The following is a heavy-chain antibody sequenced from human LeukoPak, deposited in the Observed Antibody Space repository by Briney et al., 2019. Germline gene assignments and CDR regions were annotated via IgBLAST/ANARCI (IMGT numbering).Heavy chain of an antibody. CDR2: FSGSENGT. D-gene: IGHD5-24*01. CDR1: GFTFRTYA. J-gene: IGHJ4*02. CDR3: AKRTMSAFDS. Sequence: GGSLRLSCTASGFTFRTYAMNWVRQAPGKGLEWLSGFSGSENGTYYADSVKGRFIISRDNSKNMVYLQMNSLTVEDTATYYCAKRTMSAFDSWGQGTLLIVSS. V-gene: IGHV3-23*01.